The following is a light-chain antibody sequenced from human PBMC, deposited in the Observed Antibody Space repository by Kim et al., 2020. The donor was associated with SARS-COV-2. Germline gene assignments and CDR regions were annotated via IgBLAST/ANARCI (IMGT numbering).Light chain of an antibody. CDR1: SAKIASNS. V-gene: IGLV1-44*01. J-gene: IGLJ1*01. CDR3: ASWDDSLNGYYV. CDR2: SDT. Sequence: KVTIDCSGSSAKIASNSVSWYQQLPGTAPKLLIQSDTQRPSGVPDRFSGSKSGTSASLAIRGLQSEDEADYYCASWDDSLNGYYVFGPGTKVTVL.